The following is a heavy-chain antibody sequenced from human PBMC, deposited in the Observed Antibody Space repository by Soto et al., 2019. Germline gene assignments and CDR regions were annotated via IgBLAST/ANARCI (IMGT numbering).Heavy chain of an antibody. CDR1: GFTFSSYA. D-gene: IGHD1-26*01. CDR3: ARRGSGSYYDY. Sequence: EVQLLESGGGLVQPGGSLRLSCAASGFTFSSYAMRWVRQAPVKGLEWVSAISGSGGSTYYADSVKGRFTISRDNSKKTLYLQMNSLRAEDTAVEYCARRGSGSYYDYWGQGTLVTVSS. J-gene: IGHJ4*02. V-gene: IGHV3-23*01. CDR2: ISGSGGST.